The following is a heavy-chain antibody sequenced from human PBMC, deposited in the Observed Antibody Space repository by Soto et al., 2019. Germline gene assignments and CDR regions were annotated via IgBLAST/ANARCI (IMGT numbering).Heavy chain of an antibody. D-gene: IGHD3-10*01. Sequence: QVQLQESGPRLVKPSQTLSLTCTVSGDSIGSGDYYWTWIRQPPGKGLEWIGYIYYIGTTFYNPSLESRVNISVDTSKNQFSLRVTSVTAADTAVYYCAGGSTYYGFVTWGQGTLITVSS. CDR1: GDSIGSGDYY. J-gene: IGHJ5*02. CDR2: IYYIGTT. CDR3: AGGSTYYGFVT. V-gene: IGHV4-30-4*01.